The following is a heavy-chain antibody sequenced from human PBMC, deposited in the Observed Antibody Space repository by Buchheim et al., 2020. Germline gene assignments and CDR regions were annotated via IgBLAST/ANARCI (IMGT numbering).Heavy chain of an antibody. Sequence: QVQLVESGGGVVQPGRSLRLSCAASGFTFSSYAMHWVRQAPGKGLEWVAVISYDGSNKYYADSVKGRFTISRDNSKNTLYLQMNSLSAEDTAMYYCSRGMTQLADYWCQGSL. CDR1: GFTFSSYA. CDR3: SRGMTQLADY. V-gene: IGHV3-30-3*01. CDR2: ISYDGSNK. D-gene: IGHD2-2*01. J-gene: IGHJ4*02.